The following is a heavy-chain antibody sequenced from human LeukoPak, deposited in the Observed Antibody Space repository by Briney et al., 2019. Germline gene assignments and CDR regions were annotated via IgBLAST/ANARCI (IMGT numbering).Heavy chain of an antibody. Sequence: GGSLRLSCAASGFTFSSYSMNWVRQAPGKGLEWVSSISSSSSYIYYADSVKGRFTISRDNAKNSLYLQMNSLRAEDTAVYYCAKAFSVGGVVVGATTPLDAFDIWGQGTMVTVSS. J-gene: IGHJ3*02. CDR1: GFTFSSYS. V-gene: IGHV3-21*04. D-gene: IGHD1-26*01. CDR2: ISSSSSYI. CDR3: AKAFSVGGVVVGATTPLDAFDI.